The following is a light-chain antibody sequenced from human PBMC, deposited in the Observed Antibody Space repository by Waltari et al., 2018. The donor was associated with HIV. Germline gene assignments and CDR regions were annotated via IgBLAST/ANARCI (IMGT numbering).Light chain of an antibody. Sequence: SYVLTQPPSVSVAPGQTARITCGGNNIGIKSVHWYQQKPGQAPVLVFYHDSDRPSGIPERFSGSNSRNTATLTISRVEAGDEADYYCQVWDETSDHPVVFGGGTKLTVL. CDR3: QVWDETSDHPVV. CDR2: HDS. CDR1: NIGIKS. V-gene: IGLV3-21*02. J-gene: IGLJ2*01.